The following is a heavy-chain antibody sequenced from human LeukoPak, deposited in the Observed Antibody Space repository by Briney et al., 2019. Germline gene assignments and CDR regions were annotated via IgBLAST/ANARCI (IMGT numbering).Heavy chain of an antibody. J-gene: IGHJ5*02. D-gene: IGHD3-22*01. V-gene: IGHV4-39*07. Sequence: SETLSLTCTVSGGSISSSSYYWGWIRQPPGKGLEWIGSIYYSGSTYYNPSLKSRVTISVDTSKNQFSLKLSSVTAADTAVYYCARAWYYDSSGYDLPYNWFDPWGQGTLVTVSS. CDR1: GGSISSSSYY. CDR3: ARAWYYDSSGYDLPYNWFDP. CDR2: IYYSGST.